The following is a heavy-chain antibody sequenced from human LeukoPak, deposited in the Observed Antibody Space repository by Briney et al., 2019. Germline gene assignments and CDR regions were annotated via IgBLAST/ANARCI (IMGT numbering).Heavy chain of an antibody. Sequence: GGSLRLSCAASGFTFSSYSMNWVRQAPGKGLGWVSSISSSSSYIYYADSVKGRFTISRDNAKNSLYLQMNSLRAEDTAVYYCARLGRQGTSYWGQGTLVTVSS. CDR1: GFTFSSYS. CDR2: ISSSSSYI. V-gene: IGHV3-21*01. CDR3: ARLGRQGTSY. D-gene: IGHD1-7*01. J-gene: IGHJ4*02.